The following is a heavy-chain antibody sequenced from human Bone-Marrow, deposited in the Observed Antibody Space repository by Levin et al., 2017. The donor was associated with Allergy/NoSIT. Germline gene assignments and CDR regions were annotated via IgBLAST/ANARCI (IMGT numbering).Heavy chain of an antibody. CDR3: ARDWGGHSNFEPSWFDP. V-gene: IGHV1-8*01. J-gene: IGHJ5*02. Sequence: GASVKVSCRASGYTFTGHDINWLRQATGQGLEWIGWMNPNSGHTGSAQKFQGRVTMTSNTFINTAYMELSSLSSDDTAVYYCARDWGGHSNFEPSWFDPWGQGTLVIVSS. D-gene: IGHD3-9*01. CDR2: MNPNSGHT. CDR1: GYTFTGHD.